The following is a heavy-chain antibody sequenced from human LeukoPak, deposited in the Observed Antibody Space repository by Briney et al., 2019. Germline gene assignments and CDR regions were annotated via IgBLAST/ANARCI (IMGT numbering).Heavy chain of an antibody. CDR1: GYTFTGYY. CDR2: INPNSGGT. D-gene: IGHD3-22*01. Sequence: GASVTVSCKASGYTFTGYYMHWVRQAPGQGLEWMGWINPNSGGTNYAQKLQGRVTMTTDTSTSTAYMELRSLRSDDTAVYYCARDSHSSGFDYWGQGTPVTVSS. V-gene: IGHV1-2*02. J-gene: IGHJ4*02. CDR3: ARDSHSSGFDY.